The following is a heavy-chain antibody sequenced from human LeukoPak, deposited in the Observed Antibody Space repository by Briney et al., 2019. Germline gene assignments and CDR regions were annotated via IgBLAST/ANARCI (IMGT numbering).Heavy chain of an antibody. CDR3: ARGERAAAGTYHWFDP. J-gene: IGHJ5*02. CDR2: IYTSGST. D-gene: IGHD6-13*01. CDR1: GGSISSGSYY. Sequence: SETLSLTCTVSGGSISSGSYYWSWIRQPAGKGLEWIGRIYTSGSTNYNPSLKSRVTLSVDTSKNQFSLKLSSVTAADTAVYYCARGERAAAGTYHWFDPWGQGTLVTVSS. V-gene: IGHV4-61*02.